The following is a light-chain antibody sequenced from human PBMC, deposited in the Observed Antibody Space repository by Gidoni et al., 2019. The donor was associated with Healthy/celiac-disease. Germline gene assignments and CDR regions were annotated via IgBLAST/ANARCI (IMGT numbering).Light chain of an antibody. CDR2: DVS. Sequence: SALTQPASVSRSPRPSIPISCTVTSSDVGGYNYVSWYQQHPGKAPKLMIYDVSNLPSGVSNRFSGSKSGNTASLTISGLQAEDEADYYCSSYTSSSTLRVFGTGTKVTVL. CDR3: SSYTSSSTLRV. CDR1: SSDVGGYNY. J-gene: IGLJ1*01. V-gene: IGLV2-14*03.